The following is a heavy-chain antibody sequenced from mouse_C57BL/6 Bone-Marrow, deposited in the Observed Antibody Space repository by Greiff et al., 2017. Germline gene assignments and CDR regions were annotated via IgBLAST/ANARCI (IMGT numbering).Heavy chain of an antibody. CDR3: ARGGYYGSSYEGWYFDV. V-gene: IGHV1-72*01. Sequence: QVQLQQPGAELVKPGASVKLSCKASGYTFTSYWMHWVKQRPGRGLEWIGRIDPNSGGTKYNEKFKSKATLTVDNPSSTAYMQLSSLTSEDSAVYYGARGGYYGSSYEGWYFDVWGTGTTVTVSS. D-gene: IGHD1-1*01. J-gene: IGHJ1*03. CDR2: IDPNSGGT. CDR1: GYTFTSYW.